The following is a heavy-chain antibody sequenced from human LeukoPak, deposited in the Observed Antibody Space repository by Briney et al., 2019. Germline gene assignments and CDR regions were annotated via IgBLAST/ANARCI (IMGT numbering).Heavy chain of an antibody. CDR3: AKYPSGAYDFWSGYYHAEYFQH. D-gene: IGHD3-3*01. CDR2: ISGSGGST. V-gene: IGHV3-23*01. CDR1: GFTFSSYA. J-gene: IGHJ1*01. Sequence: GGSLRLSCAASGFTFSSYAMSWVRQAPGKGLEWVSAISGSGGSTSYADSVKGRFTISRDNSKNTLYLQMNSLRAEDTAVYYCAKYPSGAYDFWSGYYHAEYFQHWGQGTLVTVSS.